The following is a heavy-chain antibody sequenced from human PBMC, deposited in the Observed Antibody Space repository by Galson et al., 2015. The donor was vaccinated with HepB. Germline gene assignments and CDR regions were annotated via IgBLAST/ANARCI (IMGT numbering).Heavy chain of an antibody. J-gene: IGHJ3*02. CDR1: GYTFTSYW. Sequence: QSGAEVKKPGESLTISFAASGYTFTSYWIGWVRQMPGKGLEWMGIIYPGDSDTRYSPSFEGQVTIAADKSITTAYLQWSSLKASDTAMYYCARHSYSIVGATGAFDIWGPGTMVTVSS. CDR2: IYPGDSDT. CDR3: ARHSYSIVGATGAFDI. V-gene: IGHV5-51*01. D-gene: IGHD1-26*01.